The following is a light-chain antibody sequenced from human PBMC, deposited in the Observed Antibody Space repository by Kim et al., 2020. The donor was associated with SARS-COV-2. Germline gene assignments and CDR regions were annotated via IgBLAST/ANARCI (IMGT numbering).Light chain of an antibody. Sequence: LSPGNRATLSCRASQNINSDYLAWYQQKPGQAPRLLIYRTSTRATDIPDRFSGSGSGTDFTLTIGRLEPEDFAVYFCQHYGSSRYTFGQGTKLDIK. CDR3: QHYGSSRYT. J-gene: IGKJ2*01. V-gene: IGKV3-20*01. CDR2: RTS. CDR1: QNINSDY.